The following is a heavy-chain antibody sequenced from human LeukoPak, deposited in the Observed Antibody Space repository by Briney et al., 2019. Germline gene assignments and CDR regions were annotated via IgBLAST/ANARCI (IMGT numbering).Heavy chain of an antibody. Sequence: PGGSLRLSCAASGFTFSSYAMSWVRQAPGKGLEWVSYISSSGSTIYYADSVKGRFTISRDNAKNSLYLQMNSLRAEDTAVYYCARDEWLGPLDYWGQGTLVTVSS. CDR3: ARDEWLGPLDY. V-gene: IGHV3-48*04. J-gene: IGHJ4*02. D-gene: IGHD6-19*01. CDR1: GFTFSSYA. CDR2: ISSSGSTI.